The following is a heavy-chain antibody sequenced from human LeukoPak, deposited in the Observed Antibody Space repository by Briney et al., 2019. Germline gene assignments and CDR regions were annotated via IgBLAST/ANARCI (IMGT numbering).Heavy chain of an antibody. CDR2: ISSSGSTI. CDR3: ARIVVVTAIPYYYYYKDV. J-gene: IGHJ6*03. V-gene: IGHV3-11*04. Sequence: GGSLRLSCAASGFTFSDYYMSWIRQAPGKGLEWVSYISSSGSTIYYADSVKGRFTISRDNAKNSLYLQMNSLRAEDTAVYYCARIVVVTAIPYYYYYKDVWGKGTTVTVSS. D-gene: IGHD2-21*02. CDR1: GFTFSDYY.